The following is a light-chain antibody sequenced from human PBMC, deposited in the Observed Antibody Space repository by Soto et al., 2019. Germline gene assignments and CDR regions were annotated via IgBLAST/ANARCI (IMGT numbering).Light chain of an antibody. J-gene: IGKJ1*01. CDR2: SAS. CDR1: QDIGSW. Sequence: DIQMTQSPSSVSASVGDGVTLTCRASQDIGSWLAWYQQKPGKAPRLLIYSASNLKSGAPARFIGSGSVTDFTLTISSLQPEDFATYFCQQSKSFPWSFGQGTKVEI. V-gene: IGKV1-12*01. CDR3: QQSKSFPWS.